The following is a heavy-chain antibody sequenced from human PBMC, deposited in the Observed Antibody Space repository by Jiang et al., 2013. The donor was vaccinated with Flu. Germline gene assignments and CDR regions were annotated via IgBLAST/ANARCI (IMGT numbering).Heavy chain of an antibody. CDR2: MSGSGAYT. CDR1: GFSFSDYA. D-gene: IGHD5-18*01. V-gene: IGHV3-23*01. J-gene: IGHJ4*02. CDR3: AKCPSFSYGSCQYYFDF. Sequence: RLSCAASGFSFSDYAMGWVRRAPGKGLEWVSIMSGSGAYTFSADSVKGRLTISRDNFGNTLYLEMNSLRVEDTAVYYCAKCPSFSYGSCQYYFDFWGQGDLVTVSS.